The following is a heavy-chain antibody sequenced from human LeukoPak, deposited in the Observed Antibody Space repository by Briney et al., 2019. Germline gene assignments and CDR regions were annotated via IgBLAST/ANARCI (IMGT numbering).Heavy chain of an antibody. D-gene: IGHD5-18*01. Sequence: GASVKVSCKASGYTFGSYGINWVRQAPGQGLEWMGWIDPYNGNTNYAQKSQGRVTMTTDASTNTAYMELRSLGSDYTAVYYCARVIHLVYYYMDVWGKGTTVTVSS. J-gene: IGHJ6*03. CDR1: GYTFGSYG. CDR3: ARVIHLVYYYMDV. V-gene: IGHV1-18*01. CDR2: IDPYNGNT.